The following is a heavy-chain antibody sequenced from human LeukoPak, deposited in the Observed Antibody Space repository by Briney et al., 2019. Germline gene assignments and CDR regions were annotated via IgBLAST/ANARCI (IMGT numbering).Heavy chain of an antibody. V-gene: IGHV3-7*03. J-gene: IGHJ4*02. CDR1: GFTLSTYW. Sequence: GGSLRLSCAASGFTLSTYWMSWVRQAPGKGLEWVANIKQDGSEKYYVDSVKGRFTISRDNAKNSLYLQMNSLRAEDTAVYYCARVKAFLSNIYGSGSYYYFDYWGQGTLVTVSS. CDR2: IKQDGSEK. D-gene: IGHD3-10*01. CDR3: ARVKAFLSNIYGSGSYYYFDY.